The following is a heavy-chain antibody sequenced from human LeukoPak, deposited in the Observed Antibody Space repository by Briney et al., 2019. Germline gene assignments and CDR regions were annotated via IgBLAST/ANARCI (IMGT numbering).Heavy chain of an antibody. J-gene: IGHJ4*02. V-gene: IGHV1-46*01. D-gene: IGHD3-22*01. Sequence: ASVKVSWKASGYTFTSYYMHWVRQAPGQGLEWMGIINPSGGSTSYAQKFQGRVTMTRDTSTSTVYMELSSLRSEDTAVYYCARDYGASYDSSGYSRLGYWGQGTLVTVSS. CDR1: GYTFTSYY. CDR3: ARDYGASYDSSGYSRLGY. CDR2: INPSGGST.